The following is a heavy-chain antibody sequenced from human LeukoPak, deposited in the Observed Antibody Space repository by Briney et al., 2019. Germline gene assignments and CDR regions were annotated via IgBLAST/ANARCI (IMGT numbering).Heavy chain of an antibody. Sequence: GGSLRLSCAASGFTFSSYWMHWVRQAPGKGLVRVSRINSDGSSTSYADSVKGRFTISRDNAKNTLYLQMNSLRAEDTAVYYCARVLYCTNGVCYWHYYYMDVWGKGTTVTVSS. V-gene: IGHV3-74*01. CDR2: INSDGSST. CDR1: GFTFSSYW. CDR3: ARVLYCTNGVCYWHYYYMDV. J-gene: IGHJ6*03. D-gene: IGHD2-8*01.